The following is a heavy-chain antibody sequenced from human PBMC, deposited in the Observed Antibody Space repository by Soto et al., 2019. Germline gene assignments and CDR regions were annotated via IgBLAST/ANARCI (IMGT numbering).Heavy chain of an antibody. CDR1: GYAFTSYA. Sequence: GASVKVSCKASGYAFTSYAMHWVRQAPGQRLEWMGWINAGNGNTKYSQKFQGRVTITRDTSASTAYMELSSLRSEDTAVYYCARDVHYYDSSGYYLYDYYGMDVWGQGTTVTVSS. J-gene: IGHJ6*02. CDR2: INAGNGNT. D-gene: IGHD3-22*01. V-gene: IGHV1-3*01. CDR3: ARDVHYYDSSGYYLYDYYGMDV.